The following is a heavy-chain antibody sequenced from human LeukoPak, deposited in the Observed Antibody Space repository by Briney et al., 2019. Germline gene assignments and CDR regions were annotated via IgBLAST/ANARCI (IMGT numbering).Heavy chain of an antibody. Sequence: ASVKVSCKASGYTFIDHYMHWVRQAPGQGLEWMGYIAPNSGNTYYAERFQGRVTMTRDTSITTVYMDLDMLTSDDTAVYYCARDSNGNGWGGSDSWGQGTLITVSS. CDR3: ARDSNGNGWGGSDS. CDR2: IAPNSGNT. CDR1: GYTFIDHY. V-gene: IGHV1-2*02. D-gene: IGHD3-16*01. J-gene: IGHJ4*02.